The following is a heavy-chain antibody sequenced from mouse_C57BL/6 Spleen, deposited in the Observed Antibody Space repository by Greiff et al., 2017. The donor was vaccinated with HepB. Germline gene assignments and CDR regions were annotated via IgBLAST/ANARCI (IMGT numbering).Heavy chain of an antibody. J-gene: IGHJ2*01. CDR1: GYAFTNYL. D-gene: IGHD1-1*01. V-gene: IGHV1-54*01. CDR3: ARSGTTVVATERGFDY. Sequence: QVQLQQSGAELVRPGTSVKVSCKASGYAFTNYLIEWVKQRPGQGLEWIGVINPGSGGTNYNEKFKGKATLTADKSSSTAYMQLSSLTSEGSAVYFCARSGTTVVATERGFDYWGQGTTLTVSS. CDR2: INPGSGGT.